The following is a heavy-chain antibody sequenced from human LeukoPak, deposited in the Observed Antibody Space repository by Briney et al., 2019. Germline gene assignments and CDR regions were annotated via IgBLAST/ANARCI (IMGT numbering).Heavy chain of an antibody. D-gene: IGHD7-27*01. J-gene: IGHJ3*02. CDR3: ARVYLGDAFDI. CDR2: IYYSGST. Sequence: SETLSLTCTVSGGSISSYYWSWIRQPPGKGLEWIGYIYYSGSTNYNPSLKSRVTISVDTSKNQFSLKLSSVTAADTAVYYRARVYLGDAFDIWGQGTMVTVSS. CDR1: GGSISSYY. V-gene: IGHV4-59*01.